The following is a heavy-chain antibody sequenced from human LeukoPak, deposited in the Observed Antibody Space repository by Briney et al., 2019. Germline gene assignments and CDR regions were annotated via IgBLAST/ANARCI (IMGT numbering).Heavy chain of an antibody. CDR1: GYTFTGYY. D-gene: IGHD3-22*01. Sequence: ASVKVSCKAPGYTFTGYYMHWVRQAPGQGLEWMGWINPNSGGTNYAQKFQGRVTMTRDTSISTAYMDVSRLRSGGTAVYYCARGGVYYDSSGYPHFDYWGQGTLVTVSS. J-gene: IGHJ4*02. CDR3: ARGGVYYDSSGYPHFDY. CDR2: INPNSGGT. V-gene: IGHV1-2*02.